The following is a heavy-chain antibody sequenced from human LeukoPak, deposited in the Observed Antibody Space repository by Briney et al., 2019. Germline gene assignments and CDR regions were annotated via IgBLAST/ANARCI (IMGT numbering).Heavy chain of an antibody. CDR2: ISWNSGST. D-gene: IGHD3-22*01. Sequence: PGGSLRLSCAASGFTFDDYAMHWVRQAPGKGLEWVSGISWNSGSTGYADSVKGRFTISRGNAKNSLYLQMNSLRAEDTALYYCAKDAYDSSGCHFDYWGQGTLVTVSS. CDR1: GFTFDDYA. V-gene: IGHV3-9*01. CDR3: AKDAYDSSGCHFDY. J-gene: IGHJ4*02.